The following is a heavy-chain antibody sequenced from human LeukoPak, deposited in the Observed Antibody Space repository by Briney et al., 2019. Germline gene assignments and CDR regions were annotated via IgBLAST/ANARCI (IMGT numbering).Heavy chain of an antibody. CDR2: ISSSSYI. D-gene: IGHD3-3*01. V-gene: IGHV3-21*01. CDR3: ARDGDYDFWSGYYTFDY. J-gene: IGHJ4*02. CDR1: GFTFSSYS. Sequence: GGSLRLSCAASGFTFSSYSMNWVRQAPGKGLEWVSSISSSSYIYYADSVKGRFTISRDNSKNTLYLQMNSLRAEDTAVYYCARDGDYDFWSGYYTFDYWGQGTLVTVSS.